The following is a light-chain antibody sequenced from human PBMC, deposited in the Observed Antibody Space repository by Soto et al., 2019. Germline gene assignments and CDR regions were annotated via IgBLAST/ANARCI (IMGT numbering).Light chain of an antibody. CDR1: SSDVGGYDR. V-gene: IGLV2-14*01. CDR3: SSYTNINTRACV. CDR2: EVT. J-gene: IGLJ1*01. Sequence: QSALTQPPSASGSPGQSVTISCTGTSSDVGGYDRVSWFQQHPGKAPKLIIYEVTDRPSGVSNRFSGSKSGNTASRTISGLQAEDEAEYYCSSYTNINTRACVFGTGTKVTVL.